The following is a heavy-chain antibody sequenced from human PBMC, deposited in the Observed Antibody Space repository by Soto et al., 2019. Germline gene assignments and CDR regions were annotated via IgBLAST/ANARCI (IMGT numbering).Heavy chain of an antibody. V-gene: IGHV3-64*01. J-gene: IGHJ6*03. CDR2: IGSNGGGT. CDR3: ARGPKAYYGFWSGYYYYMDV. Sequence: EVQLVASGGGLVQPGGSLRLSCAASGFNLSNFDMHWVRQAPGVGLEYVAAIGSNGGGTYYANSVRGRFTISRDNSKNTLYLQMGSLRPEDMAVYYCARGPKAYYGFWSGYYYYMDVWGKGTTVTVSS. D-gene: IGHD3-3*01. CDR1: GFNLSNFD.